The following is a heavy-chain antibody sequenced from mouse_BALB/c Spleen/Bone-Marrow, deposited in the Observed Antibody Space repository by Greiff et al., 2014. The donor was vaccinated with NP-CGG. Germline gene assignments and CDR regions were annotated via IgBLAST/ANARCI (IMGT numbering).Heavy chain of an antibody. CDR3: NARGYRYEGYAMDY. V-gene: IGHV14-4*02. D-gene: IGHD2-14*01. CDR1: GFNIKDYY. J-gene: IGHJ4*01. CDR2: IDPENGDT. Sequence: VQLQQSGAELVRSGASVKLSCTASGFNIKDYYMHWVKQRPEQGLEWIGWIDPENGDTEYAPKFQGKATMTADTSSNTAYLQLSSLTSEDTAVYYCNARGYRYEGYAMDYWGQGTSVTVSS.